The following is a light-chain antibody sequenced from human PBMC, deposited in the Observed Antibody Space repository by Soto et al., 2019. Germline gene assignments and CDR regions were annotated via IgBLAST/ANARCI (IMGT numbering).Light chain of an antibody. Sequence: EIVLTQSPGTLSLSPGERATLSCRASQSVSNRYLAWYQLKPGQAPRLFIYGASSRATGIPDRFSGSGSGTDFILTISRLEPEDFAVYYCQQYGGSPPTFGGGTKVEIK. CDR2: GAS. J-gene: IGKJ4*01. CDR3: QQYGGSPPT. CDR1: QSVSNRY. V-gene: IGKV3-20*01.